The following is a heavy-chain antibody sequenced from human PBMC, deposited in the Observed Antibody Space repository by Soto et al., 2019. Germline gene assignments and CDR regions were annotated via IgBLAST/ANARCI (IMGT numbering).Heavy chain of an antibody. Sequence: GGSLRLSCAASGFTFSSYAMSWFRQAPGKGLEGVSAISGSGGSTYYADSVKGRFTISRDNSKNTLYLQMNSLRAEDTAVYYCAKDLREAALTYYGMDVWGQGTTVTVSS. CDR3: AKDLREAALTYYGMDV. CDR2: ISGSGGST. J-gene: IGHJ6*02. D-gene: IGHD6-13*01. V-gene: IGHV3-23*01. CDR1: GFTFSSYA.